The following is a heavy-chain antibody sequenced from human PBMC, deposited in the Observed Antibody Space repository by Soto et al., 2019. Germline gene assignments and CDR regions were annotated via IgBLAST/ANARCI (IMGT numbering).Heavy chain of an antibody. J-gene: IGHJ5*02. D-gene: IGHD2-15*01. CDR3: ARGAGYCSGGSCYSWFDP. CDR1: GGTFSSYA. V-gene: IGHV1-69*01. Sequence: QVQLVQSGAEVKKPGSSVKVSCKASGGTFSSYAISWVRQAPGQGLEWMGGIIPIFGTANYAQEFQGRVTITADESTSTAYMELSSLRSEDTAVYYCARGAGYCSGGSCYSWFDPWGQGTLVTVSS. CDR2: IIPIFGTA.